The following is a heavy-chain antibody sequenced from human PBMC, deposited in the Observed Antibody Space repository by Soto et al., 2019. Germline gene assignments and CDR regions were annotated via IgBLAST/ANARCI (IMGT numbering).Heavy chain of an antibody. Sequence: ASVKVSCKASGYTFTGYYMHWVRQAPGQGLEWMGWINPNSGGTNYAQKFQGRVTMTRDTSISTAYMELSRLRSDDTAVYYCARGTMVRSRGAFDYWGQGTLVTVSS. D-gene: IGHD3-10*01. CDR2: INPNSGGT. CDR1: GYTFTGYY. V-gene: IGHV1-2*02. CDR3: ARGTMVRSRGAFDY. J-gene: IGHJ4*02.